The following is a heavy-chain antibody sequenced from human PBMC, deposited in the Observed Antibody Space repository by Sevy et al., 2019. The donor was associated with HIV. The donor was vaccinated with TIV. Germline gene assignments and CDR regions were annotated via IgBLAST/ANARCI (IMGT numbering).Heavy chain of an antibody. CDR1: GFTFSSYG. Sequence: GGSLRLSCAASGFTFSSYGMHWVRQAPGKGLEWVAVISYDGSNKYYADSVKGRFTISRDNSKNTLYLQMNSLRAEDTAVYYCAKFLGGFGELLSLDYWGQGTLVTVSS. D-gene: IGHD3-10*01. CDR2: ISYDGSNK. V-gene: IGHV3-30*18. CDR3: AKFLGGFGELLSLDY. J-gene: IGHJ4*02.